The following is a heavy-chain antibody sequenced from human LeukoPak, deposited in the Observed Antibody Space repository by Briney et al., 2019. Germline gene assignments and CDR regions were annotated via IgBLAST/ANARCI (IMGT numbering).Heavy chain of an antibody. CDR2: VIPIFGTA. D-gene: IGHD3-22*01. Sequence: SVKVSCKASGGTFSSYAISWVRQAPGQGLEWMGGVIPIFGTANYAQKFQGRVTITADESTSTAYMELSSLRSEDTAVYYCASGEIVVANYYYYMDVWGKGTTVTISS. CDR1: GGTFSSYA. V-gene: IGHV1-69*13. J-gene: IGHJ6*03. CDR3: ASGEIVVANYYYYMDV.